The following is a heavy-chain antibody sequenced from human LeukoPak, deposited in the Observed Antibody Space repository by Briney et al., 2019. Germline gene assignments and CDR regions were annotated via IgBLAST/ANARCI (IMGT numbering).Heavy chain of an antibody. D-gene: IGHD3-16*01. CDR2: IYYNGNT. CDR3: ARESRDYDYVWGSHEYYYYYYMDV. CDR1: GASISSSTYY. J-gene: IGHJ6*03. Sequence: SETLSLTCTVSGASISSSTYYWGVIRQPPGKGLEWIAAIYYNGNTYYKPSLKSRVTISVDTSKNQFSLKLSSVTAADTAVYYCARESRDYDYVWGSHEYYYYYYMDVWGKGTTVTVSS. V-gene: IGHV4-39*07.